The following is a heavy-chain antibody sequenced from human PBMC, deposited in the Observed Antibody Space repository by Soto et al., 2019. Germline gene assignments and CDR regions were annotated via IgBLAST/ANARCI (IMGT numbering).Heavy chain of an antibody. CDR2: IIPIIGII. D-gene: IGHD4-4*01. CDR3: AGDPDSHYNDSHASSYP. CDR1: GGTFSTYT. J-gene: IGHJ5*02. Sequence: QVQLVQSGAEVKKPGSSVKVSCKASGGTFSTYTITWVRQAPGQGLEWMGRIIPIIGIINYAQKFQGRVTISADKFTSTAYMEPTGLRSDDSAVYYCAGDPDSHYNDSHASSYPWGQGTLVTVSS. V-gene: IGHV1-69*08.